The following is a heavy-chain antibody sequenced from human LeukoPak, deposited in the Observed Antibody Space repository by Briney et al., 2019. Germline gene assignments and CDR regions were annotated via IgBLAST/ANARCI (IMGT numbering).Heavy chain of an antibody. Sequence: GGALRLSCAASGFTFTNYWMSWVRQAPGKRLEGVANIKQDGREKYYVDSVRGRFAISRDNAKNSLYLQMNSLRAEDTAVFYCARDVRGGWYFAYWGQGTLVTVSS. CDR1: GFTFTNYW. CDR2: IKQDGREK. CDR3: ARDVRGGWYFAY. J-gene: IGHJ4*02. D-gene: IGHD6-19*01. V-gene: IGHV3-7*01.